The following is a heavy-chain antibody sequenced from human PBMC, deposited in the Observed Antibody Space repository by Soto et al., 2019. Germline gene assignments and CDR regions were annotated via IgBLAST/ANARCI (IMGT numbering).Heavy chain of an antibody. V-gene: IGHV5-51*01. J-gene: IGHJ4*02. CDR1: GYSFTSYW. CDR3: ARGGHYGDYTHKLPFDY. D-gene: IGHD4-17*01. CDR2: IYPGDSDT. Sequence: PGESLKISCKGSGYSFTSYWIGWVRQMPGKGLEWMGIIYPGDSDTRYSPSFQGQVTISVDTSKNQFSLKLSSVTAADTAVYYCARGGHYGDYTHKLPFDYWGQGTLVTVSS.